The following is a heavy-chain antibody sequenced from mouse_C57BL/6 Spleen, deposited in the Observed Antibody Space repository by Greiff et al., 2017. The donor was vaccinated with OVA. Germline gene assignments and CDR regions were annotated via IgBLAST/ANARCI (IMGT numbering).Heavy chain of an antibody. Sequence: VQLQQPGAELVKPGASVKLSCKASGYTFTSYWMHWVKQRPGQGLEWIGMIHPNSGSTNYNEKFKSKATLTVDKSSSTAYMQLSSLTSEDSAVYYCARSGTTVHFDYWGQGTTLTVSS. V-gene: IGHV1-64*01. CDR2: IHPNSGST. CDR1: GYTFTSYW. D-gene: IGHD1-1*01. J-gene: IGHJ2*01. CDR3: ARSGTTVHFDY.